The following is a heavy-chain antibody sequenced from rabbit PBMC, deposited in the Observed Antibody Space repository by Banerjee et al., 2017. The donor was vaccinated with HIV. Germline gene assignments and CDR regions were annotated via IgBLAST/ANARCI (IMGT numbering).Heavy chain of an antibody. D-gene: IGHD8-1*01. CDR3: ARDSGSSFSSYGMDL. CDR1: GFSFSDRDV. J-gene: IGHJ6*01. V-gene: IGHV1S40*01. Sequence: GFSFSDRDVLCWVRQAPGKGLEWIACVNAATGKPVYSTWAKGRFTISTTSSTTVTLQMTSLTAADTATYFCARDSGSSFSSYGMDLWGQGTLVTVS. CDR2: VNAATGKP.